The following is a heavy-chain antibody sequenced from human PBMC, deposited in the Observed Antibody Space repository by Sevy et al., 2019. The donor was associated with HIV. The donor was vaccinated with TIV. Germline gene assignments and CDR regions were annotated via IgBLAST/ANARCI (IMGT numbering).Heavy chain of an antibody. CDR1: GYTFTSYG. Sequence: ASVKVSCKASGYTFTSYGISWVRQAPGQGLEWMGWISAYNGSTNYAQKLQGRVTMTTDTSTSTAYMELRSLRSDDTAVYYCAREYWYYYDSSGPHNWFDPWGQGTLVTVSS. V-gene: IGHV1-18*01. J-gene: IGHJ5*02. CDR3: AREYWYYYDSSGPHNWFDP. D-gene: IGHD3-22*01. CDR2: ISAYNGST.